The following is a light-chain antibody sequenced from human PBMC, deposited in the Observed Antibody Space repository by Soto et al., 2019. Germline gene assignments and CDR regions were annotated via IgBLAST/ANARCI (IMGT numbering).Light chain of an antibody. CDR1: SSDVGSYNL. Sequence: QSFLTQPASVSGSPGQSITISCTGTSSDVGSYNLVSWYQQHPGKAPKLMIYEVSKRPSGVSNRFSGSKSGNTASLTISGLQAEDEADYYCCSYAGSSTWVFGGGTKLTVL. CDR3: CSYAGSSTWV. J-gene: IGLJ3*02. CDR2: EVS. V-gene: IGLV2-23*02.